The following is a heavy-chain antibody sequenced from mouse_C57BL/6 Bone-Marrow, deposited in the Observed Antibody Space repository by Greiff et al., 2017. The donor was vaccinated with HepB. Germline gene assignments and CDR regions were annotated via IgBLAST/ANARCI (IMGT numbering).Heavy chain of an antibody. D-gene: IGHD1-1*01. J-gene: IGHJ3*01. V-gene: IGHV1-50*01. CDR2: IDPSDSDT. Sequence: QVQLQQPGAELVKPGASVKLSCKASGYTFTSYWMQWVKQRPGQGLEWIGEIDPSDSDTNYNQKFKGKATLTVDTSSSTAYMQLSSLTSEDSAVYYCAGEGPYYYGSSWFAYWGQGTLVTVSA. CDR3: AGEGPYYYGSSWFAY. CDR1: GYTFTSYW.